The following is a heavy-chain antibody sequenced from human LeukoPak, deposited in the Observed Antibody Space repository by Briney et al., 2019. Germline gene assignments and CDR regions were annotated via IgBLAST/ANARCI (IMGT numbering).Heavy chain of an antibody. CDR1: GYTFTGYY. D-gene: IGHD1-26*01. J-gene: IGHJ4*02. Sequence: ASVKVSCKASGYTFTGYYMHWVRQAPGQGLEWMGWISTYNGNTNYAQKLQGRVSMTTDTSTSTAYMDLRSLRSDDTAVYYCARDGASGGATTNPNFDYWGQGTLVTVSS. V-gene: IGHV1-18*04. CDR2: ISTYNGNT. CDR3: ARDGASGGATTNPNFDY.